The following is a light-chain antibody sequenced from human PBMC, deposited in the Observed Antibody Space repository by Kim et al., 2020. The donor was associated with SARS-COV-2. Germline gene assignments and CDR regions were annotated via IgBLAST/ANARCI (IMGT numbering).Light chain of an antibody. CDR1: QSVSSY. CDR2: DAS. CDR3: QQRSNWRLT. Sequence: LSPGERATLSCRASQSVSSYLAWYQQKPGQAPRLLIYDASNRATGIPARFSGSGSGTDFTLTISSLEPEDFAVYYCQQRSNWRLTFGGGTKVDIK. J-gene: IGKJ4*01. V-gene: IGKV3-11*01.